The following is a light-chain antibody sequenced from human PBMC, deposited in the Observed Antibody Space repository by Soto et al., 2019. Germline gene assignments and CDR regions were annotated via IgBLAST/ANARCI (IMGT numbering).Light chain of an antibody. Sequence: EIVLTQSPGTLSLSPAERATLSCRASQSLSSSYLAWYQQKPGQAPRLLIYGASSRATGIPDRFSGSGSGTDFTLTISRLETEDCAVYYCQQYGSSPLTFGGGTKVDIK. CDR2: GAS. V-gene: IGKV3-20*01. CDR3: QQYGSSPLT. J-gene: IGKJ4*01. CDR1: QSLSSSY.